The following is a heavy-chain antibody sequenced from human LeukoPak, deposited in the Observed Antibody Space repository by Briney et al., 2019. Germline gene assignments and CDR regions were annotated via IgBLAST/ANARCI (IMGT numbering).Heavy chain of an antibody. CDR1: GFTFNDYA. J-gene: IGHJ4*02. V-gene: IGHV3-30-3*01. CDR2: ISYDGSNK. CDR3: ARDLDAYCGGDCENFDY. Sequence: GGSLRLSCAASGFTFNDYALYWVRQAPGKGLEWVAVISYDGSNKYYADSVKGRFTISRDNSKNTLYLQMNSLRAEDTAVYYCARDLDAYCGGDCENFDYWGQGTLVTVSS. D-gene: IGHD2-21*02.